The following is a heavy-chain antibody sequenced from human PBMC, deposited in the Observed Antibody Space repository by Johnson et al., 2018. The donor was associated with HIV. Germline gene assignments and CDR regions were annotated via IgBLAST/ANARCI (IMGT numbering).Heavy chain of an antibody. CDR1: GFTFSSYV. J-gene: IGHJ3*02. Sequence: VQLVESGGGVVQPGRSLRLSCAASGFTFSSYVMHWVRQAPGKGLEWVATIKGDGSGQDYVDSVEGRFTISRDYAKNSLYVQMNSLRAEDTAVYYCAREGGVTMGDGFDIWGQGTMVTVSS. D-gene: IGHD3-3*01. CDR3: AREGGVTMGDGFDI. CDR2: IKGDGSGQ. V-gene: IGHV3-7*03.